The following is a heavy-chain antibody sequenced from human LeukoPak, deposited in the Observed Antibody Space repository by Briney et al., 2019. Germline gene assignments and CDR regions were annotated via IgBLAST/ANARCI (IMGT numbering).Heavy chain of an antibody. CDR3: ARHRMYYYDSSGRGVADAFGI. J-gene: IGHJ3*02. Sequence: SETLSLTCTVSGGSISSSSYYWGWISQPPGKGLEWIGSIYYSGSTYYNPSLKSRVTISVDTSKNQFSLKLSSVTAADTAVYYCARHRMYYYDSSGRGVADAFGIWGQGTMVTVSS. D-gene: IGHD3-22*01. CDR1: GGSISSSSYY. CDR2: IYYSGST. V-gene: IGHV4-39*01.